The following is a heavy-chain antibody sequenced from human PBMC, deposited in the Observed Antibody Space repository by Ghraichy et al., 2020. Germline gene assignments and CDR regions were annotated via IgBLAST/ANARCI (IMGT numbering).Heavy chain of an antibody. CDR1: GGTFSSYT. Sequence: SVKVSCKASGGTFSSYTISWVRQAPGQGLEWMGRIIPILGIANYAQKFQGRVTITADKSTSTAYMELSSLRSKDTAVYYCARERPGYSSSSAAFDIWGQGTMVTVSS. D-gene: IGHD6-6*01. V-gene: IGHV1-69*04. CDR2: IIPILGIA. J-gene: IGHJ3*02. CDR3: ARERPGYSSSSAAFDI.